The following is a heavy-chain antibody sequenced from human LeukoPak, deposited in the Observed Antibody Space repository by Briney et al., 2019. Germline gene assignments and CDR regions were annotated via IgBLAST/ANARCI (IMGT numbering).Heavy chain of an antibody. Sequence: GASVKVSCKASGYTLTGYYMHWVRQAPGQGLEWMGWINPNTGVTKYAQKFQGRVTMTRDTSIRTAYMELGRLISDDTAVYYCARDHSGILTGYHDYWGQGTLVTVSS. CDR1: GYTLTGYY. CDR3: ARDHSGILTGYHDY. V-gene: IGHV1-2*02. J-gene: IGHJ4*02. D-gene: IGHD3-9*01. CDR2: INPNTGVT.